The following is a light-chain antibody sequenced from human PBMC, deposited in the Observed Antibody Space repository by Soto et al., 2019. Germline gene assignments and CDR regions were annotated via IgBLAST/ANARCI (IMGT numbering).Light chain of an antibody. Sequence: VVTQSQGTLSLSPGEGATLSCRATQSVTSNFLAWYQQKPGQAPRLLIYGTSSRATGIPDRFSGSGSGTDFTLAISRLEPEDFAVYYCQQYGTSLMPFGQGTRLEIK. V-gene: IGKV3-20*01. CDR2: GTS. CDR3: QQYGTSLMP. CDR1: QSVTSNF. J-gene: IGKJ5*01.